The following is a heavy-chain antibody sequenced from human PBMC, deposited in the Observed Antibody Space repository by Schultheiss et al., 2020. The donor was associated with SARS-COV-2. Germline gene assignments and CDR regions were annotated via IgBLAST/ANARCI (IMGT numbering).Heavy chain of an antibody. CDR3: FYPSGYSSGWYRNYYGMDV. D-gene: IGHD6-19*01. V-gene: IGHV4-59*12. CDR2: IYYSGTT. J-gene: IGHJ6*02. Sequence: SETLSLTCAVYGGSFSGYYWSWIRQPPGKGLEVIGYIYYSGTTNYNPSLKSRVTISVDTSKNQFSLKLSSVTAADTAVYYCFYPSGYSSGWYRNYYGMDVWGQGTTVTVSS. CDR1: GGSFSGYY.